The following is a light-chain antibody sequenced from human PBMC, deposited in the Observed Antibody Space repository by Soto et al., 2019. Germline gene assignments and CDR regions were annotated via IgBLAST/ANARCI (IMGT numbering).Light chain of an antibody. CDR2: GAS. J-gene: IGKJ3*01. V-gene: IGKV1-27*01. CDR3: QKYNSAPFT. CDR1: QGISNF. Sequence: DMQMTLSPSSVSASEGDRVTITCRASQGISNFLAWYRQIPGKVPEVLIYGASTLQSGVPSRFSGSGSETDFTLTISSLQPEDVATYYCQKYNSAPFTFGPGTKVDIK.